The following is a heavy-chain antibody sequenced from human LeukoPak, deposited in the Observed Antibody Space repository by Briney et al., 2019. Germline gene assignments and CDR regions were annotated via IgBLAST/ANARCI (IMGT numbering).Heavy chain of an antibody. V-gene: IGHV3-23*01. J-gene: IGHJ3*02. CDR1: GFTFSSYA. CDR3: AKDTGYYYDSSGPTGAFDI. Sequence: GGSLRLSCAASGFTFSSYAMSWVRQAPGKGLGWVSAISGSGGSTYYADSVKGRFTISRDNSKNTLYLQMNSLRAEDMALYYCAKDTGYYYDSSGPTGAFDIWGQGTMVTVSS. D-gene: IGHD3-22*01. CDR2: ISGSGGST.